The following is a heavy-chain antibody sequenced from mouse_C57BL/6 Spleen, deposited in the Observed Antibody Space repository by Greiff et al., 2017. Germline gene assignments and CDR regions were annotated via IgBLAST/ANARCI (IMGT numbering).Heavy chain of an antibody. CDR2: IFPGDGDT. V-gene: IGHV1-80*01. CDR3: ARGLLWLRRETSPYAKDY. J-gene: IGHJ4*01. D-gene: IGHD2-2*01. CDR1: GYAFSSYW. Sequence: VQLQQSGAELVKPGASVKISCKASGYAFSSYWMNWVKQRPGKGLEWIGQIFPGDGDTNYNGKFKGKATLTADTSSSTAYMQLSILTSEDSAVYFCARGLLWLRRETSPYAKDYWGQGTSVTVSS.